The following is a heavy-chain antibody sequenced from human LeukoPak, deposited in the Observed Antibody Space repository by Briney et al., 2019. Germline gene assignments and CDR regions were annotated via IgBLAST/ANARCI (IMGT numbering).Heavy chain of an antibody. V-gene: IGHV3-20*04. D-gene: IGHD1-26*01. J-gene: IGHJ4*02. CDR1: GFTFDDYG. CDR2: INWNGGST. Sequence: GGSLRLSCAASGFTFDDYGMSWVRQAPGKGLEWVSGINWNGGSTGYADSVKGRFTISRDNAKNSLYLQMNSLRAEDTALYYCARVQSGSYWGGYFDYWGQGTLVTVSS. CDR3: ARVQSGSYWGGYFDY.